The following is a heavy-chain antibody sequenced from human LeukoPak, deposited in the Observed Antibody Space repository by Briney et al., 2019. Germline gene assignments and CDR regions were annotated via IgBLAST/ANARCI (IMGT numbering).Heavy chain of an antibody. CDR3: ARGSNYYDSSGYLSDLDY. V-gene: IGHV3-33*08. Sequence: PGGSLRLSCAASGFTFSSYWMRWVRQAPGKGLEWVAVIWYDGSNKYYADSVKGRFTISRDNSKNTLYLQMNSLRAEDTAVYYCARGSNYYDSSGYLSDLDYWGQGTLVTVSS. CDR1: GFTFSSYW. D-gene: IGHD3-22*01. J-gene: IGHJ4*02. CDR2: IWYDGSNK.